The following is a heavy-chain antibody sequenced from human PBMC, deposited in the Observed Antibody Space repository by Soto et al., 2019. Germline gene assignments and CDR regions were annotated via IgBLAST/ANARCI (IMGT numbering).Heavy chain of an antibody. Sequence: GGSLRLSCAASGVTFSSDAMSWVRQAPGKGLEWVSAISGSGGSTYYADSVKGRFTISRDNSKNTLYLQMNSLRAEDTAVYYCAKDSGVLLWFGLADWGQGTLVTVSS. V-gene: IGHV3-23*01. CDR2: ISGSGGST. J-gene: IGHJ4*02. CDR3: AKDSGVLLWFGLAD. D-gene: IGHD3-10*01. CDR1: GVTFSSDA.